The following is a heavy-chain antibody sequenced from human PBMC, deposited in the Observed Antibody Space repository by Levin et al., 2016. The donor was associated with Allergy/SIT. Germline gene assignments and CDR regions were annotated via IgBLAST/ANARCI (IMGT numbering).Heavy chain of an antibody. CDR3: ARFKRDYGGNPYFDY. CDR1: GGSISSYY. D-gene: IGHD4-23*01. Sequence: GSLRLSCTVSGGSISSYYWSWIRQPPGKGLEWIGYIYYSGSTNYNPSLKSRVTISVDTSKNQFSLKLSSVTAADTAVYYCARFKRDYGGNPYFDYWGQGTLVTVSS. J-gene: IGHJ4*02. CDR2: IYYSGST. V-gene: IGHV4-59*01.